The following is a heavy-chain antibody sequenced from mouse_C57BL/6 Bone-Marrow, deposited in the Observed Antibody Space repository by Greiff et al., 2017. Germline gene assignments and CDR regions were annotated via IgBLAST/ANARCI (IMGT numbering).Heavy chain of an antibody. CDR3: AREGDSSGYDAY. J-gene: IGHJ3*01. Sequence: VQLQQSGPELVKPGASVKISCKASGYAFSSSWMNWVKQRPGKGLEWIGRIYPGDGDTNYTGKFKGKATLTADKSSSTAYMELRSLTSEGSAVYFCAREGDSSGYDAYWGQGTRVTVSA. D-gene: IGHD3-2*02. CDR1: GYAFSSSW. CDR2: IYPGDGDT. V-gene: IGHV1-82*01.